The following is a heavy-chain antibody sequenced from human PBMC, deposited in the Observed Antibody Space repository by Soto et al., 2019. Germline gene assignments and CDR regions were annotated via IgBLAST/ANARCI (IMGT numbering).Heavy chain of an antibody. D-gene: IGHD3-16*02. V-gene: IGHV3-30*03. CDR2: TSYDGSKQ. CDR1: GFTFDKYA. CDR3: TRTIGLRLGELSHAY. Sequence: HPGGSLRLSCAASGFTFDKYAMEWVRQAPGQGLEWVALTSYDGSKQYYGDSVQGRFIMSRDNSKNTVFLHMNSLRLEDTAVYYCTRTIGLRLGELSHAYWGRGILVTVSS. J-gene: IGHJ4*02.